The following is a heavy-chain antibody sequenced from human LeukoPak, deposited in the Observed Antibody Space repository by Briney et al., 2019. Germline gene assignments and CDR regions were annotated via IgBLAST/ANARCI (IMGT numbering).Heavy chain of an antibody. CDR3: ARGPYSGYDYRFDY. CDR2: IYYSVST. D-gene: IGHD5-12*01. Sequence: PSETLSLTCTVSGGSISSYYWSWIRQPPGKGLEWIGYIYYSVSTNYNPSLKSRVTISVDTSKNQFSLKLSSVTAADTAVYYCARGPYSGYDYRFDYWGQGTLVTVSS. J-gene: IGHJ4*02. CDR1: GGSISSYY. V-gene: IGHV4-59*01.